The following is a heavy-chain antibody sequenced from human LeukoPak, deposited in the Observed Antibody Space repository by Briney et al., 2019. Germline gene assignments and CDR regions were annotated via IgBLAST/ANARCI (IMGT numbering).Heavy chain of an antibody. Sequence: GGSLRPSCAASGNYWMHWVRQAPGKGLLWVSHINSDGSWTSYADSVKGRFTISKDNAKNTVYLQMNNLRAEDTAVYYCVSFYETDWGRGTLVTVS. V-gene: IGHV3-74*01. CDR1: GNYW. J-gene: IGHJ4*02. CDR2: INSDGSWT. D-gene: IGHD2/OR15-2a*01. CDR3: VSFYETD.